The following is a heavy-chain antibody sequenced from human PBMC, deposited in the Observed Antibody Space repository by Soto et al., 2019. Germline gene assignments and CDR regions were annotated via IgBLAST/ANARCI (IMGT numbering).Heavy chain of an antibody. J-gene: IGHJ5*02. CDR2: INHNSGGT. V-gene: IGHV1-2*02. D-gene: IGHD2-2*01. CDR1: GYTFTGYY. CDR3: VRALGYCSSTSYYPYNLFDA. Sequence: GASVKVSCKASGYTFTGYYMHWVRQAPGQGLAGMGWINHNSGGTNYAQKFQGRVTLTRDTSISTAYMALSRLRSDDTAVYYCVRALGYCSSTSYYPYNLFDAWGQGTLVTVSA.